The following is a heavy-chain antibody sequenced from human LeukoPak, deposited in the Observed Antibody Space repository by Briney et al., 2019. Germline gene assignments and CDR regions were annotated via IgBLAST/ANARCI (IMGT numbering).Heavy chain of an antibody. CDR2: ISSSSSYI. Sequence: GGSLRPSCAASGFTFSSYSMNWVRQATGKGLEWVSSISSSSSYIYYADSVKGRFTISRENAKNSLYLQMTSLRAEDTAVYYCARDHYDSSGYSFDYWGQGTLVTVSS. CDR3: ARDHYDSSGYSFDY. D-gene: IGHD3-22*01. CDR1: GFTFSSYS. J-gene: IGHJ4*02. V-gene: IGHV3-21*01.